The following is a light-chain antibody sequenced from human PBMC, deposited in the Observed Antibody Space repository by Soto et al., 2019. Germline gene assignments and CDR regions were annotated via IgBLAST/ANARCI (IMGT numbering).Light chain of an antibody. CDR2: VAS. Sequence: DIQMTQSLSSITASVGDAVATTCRASQSISNSLSWYQQKPGKAPKFLIYVASTLQRGVPSRFSGSGSGTDFTLTISILQPEDVATYYCQQTFSPPYTFGQGTKLEIK. CDR1: QSISNS. J-gene: IGKJ2*01. V-gene: IGKV1-39*01. CDR3: QQTFSPPYT.